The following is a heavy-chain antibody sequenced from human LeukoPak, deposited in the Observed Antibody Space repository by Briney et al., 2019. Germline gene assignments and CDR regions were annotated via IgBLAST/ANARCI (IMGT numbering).Heavy chain of an antibody. CDR2: IIPILGIA. D-gene: IGHD2-21*02. CDR3: ARMSNCGGDCYPAVY. CDR1: GGTFSSYA. Sequence: GASVKVSCKASGGTFSSYAISWVRQAPGQGLEWMGRIIPILGIANYAQKFQGRVTITADKSTSTAYMELSSLRSEDTAVYYCARMSNCGGDCYPAVYWGQGTLVTVSS. J-gene: IGHJ4*02. V-gene: IGHV1-69*04.